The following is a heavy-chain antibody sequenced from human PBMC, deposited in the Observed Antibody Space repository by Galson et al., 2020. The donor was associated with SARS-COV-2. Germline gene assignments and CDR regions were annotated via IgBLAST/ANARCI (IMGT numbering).Heavy chain of an antibody. V-gene: IGHV3-23*01. D-gene: IGHD6-13*01. CDR3: AKMRSGIAAAGTNY. Sequence: GGSLRLSCTASGFTFSTYAMSWVRQPPGKGLEWVSSISGSDGSTYYADSVKGRFTISRDNSKNTLSLQMNSLRAEDTAVYYCAKMRSGIAAAGTNYWGQGTLVTVSS. J-gene: IGHJ4*02. CDR2: ISGSDGST. CDR1: GFTFSTYA.